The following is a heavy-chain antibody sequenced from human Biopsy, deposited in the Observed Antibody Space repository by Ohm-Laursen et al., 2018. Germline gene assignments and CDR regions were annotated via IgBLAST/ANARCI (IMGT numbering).Heavy chain of an antibody. CDR3: AADINVWNVNY. D-gene: IGHD1-1*01. Sequence: ASVKASCKVSGYAVTELSMHWVRQAPGKGLEWMGGFAPENGKTIYAQKFQGRVTMTEDTSTDTAYMELSSLRSEDTAVYYCAADINVWNVNYWGQGTQVTVSS. J-gene: IGHJ4*02. V-gene: IGHV1-24*01. CDR2: FAPENGKT. CDR1: GYAVTELS.